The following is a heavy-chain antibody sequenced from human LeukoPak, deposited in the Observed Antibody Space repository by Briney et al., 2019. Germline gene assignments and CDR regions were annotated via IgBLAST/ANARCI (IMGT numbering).Heavy chain of an antibody. CDR2: ISAYNGNT. CDR3: ARVRGYESTATFDY. V-gene: IGHV1-18*01. J-gene: IGHJ4*02. CDR1: GYTFTSYG. D-gene: IGHD5-12*01. Sequence: ASVKVSFKASGYTFTSYGISWVRQAPGQGLEWMGWISAYNGNTNYAQKLQGRVTMTTDTSTSTAYMELRSLRSDDTAVYYCARVRGYESTATFDYWGQGTLVTVSS.